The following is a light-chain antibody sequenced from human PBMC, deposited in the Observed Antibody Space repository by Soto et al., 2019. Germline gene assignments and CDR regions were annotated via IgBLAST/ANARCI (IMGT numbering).Light chain of an antibody. V-gene: IGKV3-20*01. CDR2: GAS. CDR1: QSVSSN. J-gene: IGKJ1*01. CDR3: QQYGGSPRT. Sequence: EIVVTQSPATLSLSPGERATISCRASQSVSSNLGWYQQRPGQAPRLLIYGASTRATGIPARFSGSGAGTDFTLTISRLEPEDFAVYYCQQYGGSPRTFGQGTKVDIK.